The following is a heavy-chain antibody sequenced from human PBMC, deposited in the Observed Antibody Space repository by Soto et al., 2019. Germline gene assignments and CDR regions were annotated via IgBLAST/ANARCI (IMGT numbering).Heavy chain of an antibody. V-gene: IGHV3-23*01. D-gene: IGHD5-18*01. Sequence: EVQLLESGGKLVQPGGSLTLSCAASGFTFSTYAMAWVRQAPGKGLEWVSGVSASGLNTDYADPVKGRFYISRDNSKNRVSVHMNSLRAEDTALYYCAKVRPRRTSGYLFDYWGQGTPVTVSS. CDR2: VSASGLNT. CDR1: GFTFSTYA. J-gene: IGHJ4*02. CDR3: AKVRPRRTSGYLFDY.